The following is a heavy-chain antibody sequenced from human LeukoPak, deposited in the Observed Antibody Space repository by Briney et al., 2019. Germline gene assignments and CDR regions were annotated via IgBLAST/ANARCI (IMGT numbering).Heavy chain of an antibody. J-gene: IGHJ4*02. Sequence: GASVKVSCKASGYTFTSYYMHWVPQAPGQGLEWMGIINPSGGSTTYAQKFQGRVTMTRDTSTSTVYMELSSLRSEDTAVYYCARGVYDFWSGYLYYFDYWGRGTLVSVSS. CDR2: INPSGGST. CDR1: GYTFTSYY. D-gene: IGHD3-3*01. V-gene: IGHV1-46*03. CDR3: ARGVYDFWSGYLYYFDY.